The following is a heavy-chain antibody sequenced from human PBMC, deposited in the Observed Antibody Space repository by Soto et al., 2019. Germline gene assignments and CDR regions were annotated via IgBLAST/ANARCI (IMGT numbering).Heavy chain of an antibody. CDR3: ARQIYDSDTGPNFQYYFDS. V-gene: IGHV5-10-1*01. J-gene: IGHJ4*02. CDR1: GYSFAGYW. Sequence: GESLKISCKGSGYSFAGYWIIWVRQKPGEGLEWMGRIDPSDSQTYYSPSFRGHVTISVTKSITTVFLQWSSLRASDTAMYYCARQIYDSDTGPNFQYYFDSWGQGTPVTVSS. D-gene: IGHD3-22*01. CDR2: IDPSDSQT.